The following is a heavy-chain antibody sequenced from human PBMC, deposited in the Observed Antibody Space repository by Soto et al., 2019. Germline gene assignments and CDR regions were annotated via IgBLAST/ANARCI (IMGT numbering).Heavy chain of an antibody. V-gene: IGHV3-15*01. J-gene: IGHJ5*02. CDR1: GFTFINAC. D-gene: IGHD6-13*01. CDR2: IKSKTDGGTT. Sequence: PWGSLRLSCAASGFTFINACMSWVRQAPGKGLEWVGRIKSKTDGGTTDYAAPVKGRFTISRDDSKNTLYLQMNSLKTEDTAVYYCTTEGGEQQLDSRFDPWGQGTLVTVSS. CDR3: TTEGGEQQLDSRFDP.